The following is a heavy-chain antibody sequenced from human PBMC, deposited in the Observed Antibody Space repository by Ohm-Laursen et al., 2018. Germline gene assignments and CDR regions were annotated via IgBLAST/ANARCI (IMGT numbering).Heavy chain of an antibody. V-gene: IGHV3-9*01. CDR2: ISWTSGRI. J-gene: IGHJ4*02. Sequence: SLRLSCAASGFTFAAYAIHWVRQAPGKGLEWVSSISWTSGRITYADSVKGRFTISRDNAKNSLSLQMNSLRAEDTALYYCAKGAATVVTSLFDYWGQGTPVTVSS. CDR1: GFTFAAYA. CDR3: AKGAATVVTSLFDY. D-gene: IGHD4-23*01.